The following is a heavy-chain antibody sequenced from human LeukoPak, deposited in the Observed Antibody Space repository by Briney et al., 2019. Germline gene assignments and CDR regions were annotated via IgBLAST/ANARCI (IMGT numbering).Heavy chain of an antibody. J-gene: IGHJ4*02. CDR1: GGSIISYY. V-gene: IGHV4-59*01. D-gene: IGHD6-19*01. Sequence: PSETLSLTCTVSGGSIISYYWSWIRQPPGKGLEWIGYIYYSGSTNYNPSLKSRVTISVYTSKNQFSLKLSSVTAADTAVYYCARGRSGWDKSGDYWGQGTLVTVSS. CDR3: ARGRSGWDKSGDY. CDR2: IYYSGST.